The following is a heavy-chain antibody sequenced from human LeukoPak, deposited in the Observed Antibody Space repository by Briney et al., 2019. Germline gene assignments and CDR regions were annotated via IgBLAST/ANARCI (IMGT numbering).Heavy chain of an antibody. CDR2: IQNTGGT. Sequence: SETLSLTCTVSSASISSHYWGWIRQSPGKGLEWIGYIQNTGGTNYNPSLKSRVSISKDTSKNQFSLQVRSVTAADTAVYYCVKHGSGWSFDYWGQGTLVTVSS. J-gene: IGHJ4*02. D-gene: IGHD6-19*01. CDR1: SASISSHY. CDR3: VKHGSGWSFDY. V-gene: IGHV4-59*11.